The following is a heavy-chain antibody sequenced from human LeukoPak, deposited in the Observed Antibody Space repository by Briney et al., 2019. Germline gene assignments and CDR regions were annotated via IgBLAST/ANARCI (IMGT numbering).Heavy chain of an antibody. Sequence: SETLSLTCTVSGGSIXSYYWSWIRQPPGKGLEWIGYIYYSGSTNYNPSLKSRVTISVDTSKNQFSLKLSSVTAADTAVYYCARDKIVVVPAARPGYYYYGMDVWGQGTTVTVSS. J-gene: IGHJ6*02. CDR2: IYYSGST. V-gene: IGHV4-59*01. CDR1: GGSIXSYY. CDR3: ARDKIVVVPAARPGYYYYGMDV. D-gene: IGHD2-2*01.